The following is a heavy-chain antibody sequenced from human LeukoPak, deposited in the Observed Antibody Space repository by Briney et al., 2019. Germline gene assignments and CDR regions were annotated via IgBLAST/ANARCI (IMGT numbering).Heavy chain of an antibody. CDR3: AKDRIAAAGKYPDAFDI. V-gene: IGHV3-30*02. CDR1: GFTFSSYG. D-gene: IGHD6-13*01. CDR2: IRYDGSNK. J-gene: IGHJ3*02. Sequence: GGSLRLSCAAPGFTFSSYGMHWVRQAPGKGLEWVAFIRYDGSNKYYADSVKGRFTISRDNAKNSLYLQMNSLRAEDMALYYCAKDRIAAAGKYPDAFDIWGQGTMVTVSS.